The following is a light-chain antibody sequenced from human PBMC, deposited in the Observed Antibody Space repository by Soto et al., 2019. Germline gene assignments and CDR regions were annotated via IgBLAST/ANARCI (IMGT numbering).Light chain of an antibody. J-gene: IGKJ4*01. CDR3: KHNKSFSLP. CDR2: KTS. V-gene: IGKV1-5*03. Sequence: DIQMTQSPSTLSASVGDRVTITCRASQSIDSWLAWYQQKPGKAPKLLIYKTSNLESGVPSRFSGSGSGTEFPLTITSLQPDDFATYYGKHNKSFSLPFGGGPRWRSN. CDR1: QSIDSW.